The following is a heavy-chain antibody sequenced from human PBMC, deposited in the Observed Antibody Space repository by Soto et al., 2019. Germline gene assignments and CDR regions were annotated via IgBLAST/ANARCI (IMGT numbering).Heavy chain of an antibody. V-gene: IGHV1-18*01. CDR3: AREGEMPYYYYGLDV. D-gene: IGHD3-16*01. J-gene: IGHJ6*02. CDR2: ISGYNGHT. CDR1: GYTFTTNG. Sequence: ASVKVSCKASGYTFTTNGISWVRQAPGQGLEWMGWISGYNGHTKYAQKIQGRVTMTTDTSTSTVYMDLRSLRSDDTAVYYCAREGEMPYYYYGLDVWGQGTTVTVSS.